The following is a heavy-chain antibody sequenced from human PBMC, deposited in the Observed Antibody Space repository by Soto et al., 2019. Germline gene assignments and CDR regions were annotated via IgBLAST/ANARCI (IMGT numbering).Heavy chain of an antibody. CDR1: GGSFSGYY. J-gene: IGHJ5*02. V-gene: IGHV4-34*01. CDR3: ARASWHWFDP. D-gene: IGHD2-15*01. CDR2: INHSGST. Sequence: SETLSLTCAVYGGSFSGYYWSWIRQPPGKGLEWIGEINHSGSTNYNPSLKSRVTISVDTSKNQFSLKLSSVTAADTAVYYCARASWHWFDPWGQGTLVTVSS.